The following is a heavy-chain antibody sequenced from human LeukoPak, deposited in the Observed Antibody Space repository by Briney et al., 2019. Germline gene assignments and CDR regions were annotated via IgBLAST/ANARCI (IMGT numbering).Heavy chain of an antibody. CDR1: GFTFSSYG. CDR3: ANPFVVVVPAAKNNWFDP. CDR2: IRYDGSNK. D-gene: IGHD2-2*01. J-gene: IGHJ5*02. V-gene: IGHV3-30*02. Sequence: GGSLRLSCAASGFTFSSYGMHWVRQAPGKGLEWVAFIRYDGSNKYYADSVKGRFTISRDNSKNTLYLQMNSLRAEDTAVYYCANPFVVVVPAAKNNWFDPWGQGTLVTVSS.